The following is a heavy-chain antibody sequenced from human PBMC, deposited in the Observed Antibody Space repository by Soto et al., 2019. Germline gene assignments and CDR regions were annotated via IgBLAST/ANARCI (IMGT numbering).Heavy chain of an antibody. CDR3: ARFFGISGHYTN. J-gene: IGHJ1*01. V-gene: IGHV4-39*01. CDR2: IYYSGST. Sequence: SETLSLTCTVSGGSISSSSYYWGWIRQPPGKGLEWIGSIYYSGSTYYNPSLKSRVTISVDTSKNQFSLKLSSVTAADTAVYYCARFFGISGHYTNWGQGTLVTVSS. D-gene: IGHD3-22*01. CDR1: GGSISSSSYY.